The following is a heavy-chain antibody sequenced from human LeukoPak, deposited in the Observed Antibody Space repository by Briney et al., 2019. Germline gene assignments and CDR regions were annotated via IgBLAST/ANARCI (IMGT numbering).Heavy chain of an antibody. D-gene: IGHD6-13*01. CDR1: GFTFGSYW. Sequence: GGSLRLSCAASGFTFGSYWMSWVRQAPGKGLEWVANIKQDGSEKYNVDSVKGRFTISRDNAKNSLYLQMNSLRAEDTAVYYCARDSSAAGNYYYYYGMDVWGQGTTVTVSS. CDR3: ARDSSAAGNYYYYYGMDV. J-gene: IGHJ6*02. V-gene: IGHV3-7*01. CDR2: IKQDGSEK.